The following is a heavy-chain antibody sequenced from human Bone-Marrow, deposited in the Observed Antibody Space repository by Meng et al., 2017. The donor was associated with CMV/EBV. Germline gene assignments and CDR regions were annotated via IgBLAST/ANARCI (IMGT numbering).Heavy chain of an antibody. V-gene: IGHV4-59*01. CDR3: ARAYYGDYPDYSDY. J-gene: IGHJ4*02. CDR2: IYYSGST. D-gene: IGHD4-17*01. CDR1: GGSISSYY. Sequence: SETLSLTCTVSGGSISSYYWSWIRQPPGKGLEWIGYIYYSGSTNYNPSLKSRVTISVDTSKNQFPLKLSSVTAADTAVYYCARAYYGDYPDYSDYWGQGTLVTVSS.